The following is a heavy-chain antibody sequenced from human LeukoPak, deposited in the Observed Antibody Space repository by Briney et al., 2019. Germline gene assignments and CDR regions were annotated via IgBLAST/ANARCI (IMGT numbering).Heavy chain of an antibody. V-gene: IGHV3-23*01. CDR1: GFTVSTYA. Sequence: GRSLRLSCAVSGFTVSTYAMRSVRHAPGKGLEWVSCISGSGGSTHYADPVKGRFTISRDNSKSTLYLQMNSLRAEDTGVYYCAKPAYCSGGSGYSIGYFDYRGEGTLVTVSS. CDR3: AKPAYCSGGSGYSIGYFDY. CDR2: ISGSGGST. J-gene: IGHJ4*02. D-gene: IGHD2-15*01.